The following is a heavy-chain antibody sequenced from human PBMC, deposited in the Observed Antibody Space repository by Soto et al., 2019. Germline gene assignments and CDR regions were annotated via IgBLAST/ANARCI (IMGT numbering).Heavy chain of an antibody. Sequence: QVQLQQWGAGLLKPSETLSLTCAVYGGSFSGYYWSWIRQPPGKGLEWIGEINHSGSTNYNPSLKSRVTISVDTSKNQFSLKLSSVTAADTAVYYCARGPSRITIFGVVPGPTWFDPWGQGTLVTVSS. J-gene: IGHJ5*02. V-gene: IGHV4-34*01. D-gene: IGHD3-3*01. CDR2: INHSGST. CDR3: ARGPSRITIFGVVPGPTWFDP. CDR1: GGSFSGYY.